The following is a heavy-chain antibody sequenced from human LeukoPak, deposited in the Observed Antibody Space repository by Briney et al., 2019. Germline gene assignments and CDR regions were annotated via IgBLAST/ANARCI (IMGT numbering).Heavy chain of an antibody. Sequence: SQTLSLTCAISGDSVSSNSAAWNWIRQSPSRGLEWLGRTYFRSNGYNDYEVSVKIRIFINEGTSKNHFSLQLNSVTPEDTAVYFCARNGIGTTYDAFGIWGQGTMVTVSS. CDR2: TYFRSNGYN. V-gene: IGHV6-1*01. J-gene: IGHJ3*02. CDR3: ARNGIGTTYDAFGI. D-gene: IGHD1-1*01. CDR1: GDSVSSNSAA.